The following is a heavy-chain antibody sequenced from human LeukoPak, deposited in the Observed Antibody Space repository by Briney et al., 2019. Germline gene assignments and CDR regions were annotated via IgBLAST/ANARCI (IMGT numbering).Heavy chain of an antibody. J-gene: IGHJ2*01. D-gene: IGHD1-20*01. CDR3: ARELSNWRNWYFDL. CDR2: INHSGST. V-gene: IGHV4-34*01. Sequence: PSETLSLTCAVYGGSFSGYYWSWIRQPPGKGLEWIGEINHSGSTNYNPSLKSRVTISVDTSKKQFSLKLSSVTAADTAVYYCARELSNWRNWYFDLWGRGTLVTVSS. CDR1: GGSFSGYY.